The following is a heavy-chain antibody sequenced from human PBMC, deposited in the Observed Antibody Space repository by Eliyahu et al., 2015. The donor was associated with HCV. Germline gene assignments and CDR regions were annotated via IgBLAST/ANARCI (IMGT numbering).Heavy chain of an antibody. CDR3: ARGGGYCSTTSCYSLYYFYGMDV. CDR2: IIPIFGIA. D-gene: IGHD2-2*01. CDR1: GGTFSGYA. V-gene: IGHV1-69*01. Sequence: QVQLVQSGAEVKKPGSSVKVSCKTSGGTFSGYAISWVRQAPGQXLEWMGGIIPIFGIANYAQKFQGRVTIIADESTSTAYMEVYSLRPEDTAVYYCARGGGYCSTTSCYSLYYFYGMDVWGQGTTVTVSS. J-gene: IGHJ6*02.